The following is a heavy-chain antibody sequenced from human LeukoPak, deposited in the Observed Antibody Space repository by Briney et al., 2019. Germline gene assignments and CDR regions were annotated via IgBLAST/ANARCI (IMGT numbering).Heavy chain of an antibody. CDR2: IGGSNGIT. CDR3: ARYRHLGY. Sequence: GGSLRLSCAASRFTFNSYAMSWVRQAPGKGLEWVSVIGGSNGITFYVGSVKGRFTISRDNGKNSLYLQMNSLRAEDTAVYYCARYRHLGYWGQGTLVTVSS. J-gene: IGHJ4*02. CDR1: RFTFNSYA. V-gene: IGHV3-23*01. D-gene: IGHD2-2*02.